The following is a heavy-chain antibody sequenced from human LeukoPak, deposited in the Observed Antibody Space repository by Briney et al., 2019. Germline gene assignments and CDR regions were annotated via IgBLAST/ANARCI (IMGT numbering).Heavy chain of an antibody. V-gene: IGHV4-34*01. D-gene: IGHD3-22*01. Sequence: PSETLSLTCAVYGGSFSGYYWSWIRQPPGKGLEWIGEINHSGSTNYNPSLKSRVTISVDTSKNQFSLKLSSATAADTAVYYCARGLGYYDSSGYYYWGQGTLVTVSS. CDR2: INHSGST. CDR3: ARGLGYYDSSGYYY. J-gene: IGHJ4*02. CDR1: GGSFSGYY.